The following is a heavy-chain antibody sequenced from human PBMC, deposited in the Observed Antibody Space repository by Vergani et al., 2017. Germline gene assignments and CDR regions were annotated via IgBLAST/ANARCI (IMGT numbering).Heavy chain of an antibody. V-gene: IGHV3-23*01. Sequence: EVQLLESGGGLVQPGGSLRLSCAASGFTFSSYAMSWVRQAPGKGLEWVSAISGSGGSTYYADSVKGRFTSSRDNSKNTLYLQMNSLRAEDTAVYYCAKVRLDYYDSSGYSDDAFDIWGQGTMVTVSS. J-gene: IGHJ3*02. CDR2: ISGSGGST. D-gene: IGHD3-22*01. CDR1: GFTFSSYA. CDR3: AKVRLDYYDSSGYSDDAFDI.